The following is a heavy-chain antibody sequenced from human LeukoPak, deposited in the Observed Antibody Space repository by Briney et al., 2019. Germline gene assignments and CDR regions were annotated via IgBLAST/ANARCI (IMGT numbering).Heavy chain of an antibody. CDR3: ASPRGDGYNDCYYY. D-gene: IGHD5-24*01. J-gene: IGHJ4*02. CDR2: INPNSGGT. V-gene: IGHV1-2*02. CDR1: GYTFTGYH. Sequence: ASVKVSCKASGYTFTGYHMHWVRQAPGQGLAWMGWINPNSGGTHFAQKFQGRVTMTRDTSLSTAYMELSRLTSDDTAVYYCASPRGDGYNDCYYYWGQGTLVTVSS.